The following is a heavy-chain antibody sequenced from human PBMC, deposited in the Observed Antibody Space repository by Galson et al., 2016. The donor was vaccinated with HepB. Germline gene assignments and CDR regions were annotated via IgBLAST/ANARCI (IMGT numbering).Heavy chain of an antibody. CDR3: ARGQEDQDGYDY. CDR1: GYTFTTSG. CDR2: ISTHSGNT. Sequence: SVKVSCKASGYTFTTSGISWVRQAPGQGLEWMGWISTHSGNTKYAQKFQGGLTLTTDSSTTTAYMELRSLRFDDTAMYYCARGQEDQDGYDYWGQGSLVTVSS. V-gene: IGHV1-18*01. D-gene: IGHD2-15*01. J-gene: IGHJ4*02.